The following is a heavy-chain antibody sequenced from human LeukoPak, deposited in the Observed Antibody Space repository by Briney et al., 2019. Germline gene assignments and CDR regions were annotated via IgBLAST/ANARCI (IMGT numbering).Heavy chain of an antibody. CDR3: AKDYSSNRHEYWFDP. J-gene: IGHJ5*02. CDR2: ISWNSGSI. CDR1: GFTFDDYA. D-gene: IGHD6-13*01. Sequence: PGGSLRLSCAASGFTFDDYAMHWVRQAPGKGLEWVSGISWNSGSIGYADSVKGRFTISRDNAKNSLYLQMNSLRAEDTALYYCAKDYSSNRHEYWFDPWGQGTLVTVSS. V-gene: IGHV3-9*01.